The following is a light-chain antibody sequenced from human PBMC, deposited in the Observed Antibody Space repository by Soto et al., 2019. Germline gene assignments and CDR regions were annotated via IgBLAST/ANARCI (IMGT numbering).Light chain of an antibody. Sequence: EIVLTQSPATLSLSPGERATLSCRASQSVSNYLDWYQLKSGKAPRLLIYAASNRATGIPARFSGTGSGTDFTLTISSLEAEDFAVYYCQQRRKMPLTFGDGTTVDLK. CDR2: AAS. J-gene: IGKJ1*01. CDR3: QQRRKMPLT. CDR1: QSVSNY. V-gene: IGKV3-11*01.